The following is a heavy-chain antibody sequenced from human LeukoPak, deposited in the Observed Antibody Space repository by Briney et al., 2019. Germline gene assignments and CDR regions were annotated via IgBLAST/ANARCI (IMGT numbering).Heavy chain of an antibody. J-gene: IGHJ4*02. V-gene: IGHV4-59*01. D-gene: IGHD3-22*01. Sequence: PSETLSLTCTVSGGSISTYYRTWIRQPPGKGLEWIGYITYNGRTDYNPSLKSRVTISLDTSKNQFSLKLTSVTAADTAVYYCAKWGYYFDSSAYVAPTDDSWGQGTLVTVSS. CDR3: AKWGYYFDSSAYVAPTDDS. CDR1: GGSISTYY. CDR2: ITYNGRT.